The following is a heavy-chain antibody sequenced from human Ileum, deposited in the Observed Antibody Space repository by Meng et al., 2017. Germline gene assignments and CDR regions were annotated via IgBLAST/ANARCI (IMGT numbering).Heavy chain of an antibody. D-gene: IGHD5/OR15-5a*01. CDR1: GYTLTELS. Sequence: ASVKVSCKVSGYTLTELSIHWVRQAPGKGLEWMGGFDPEDGETIYTQKFQGRVTMTEDTSTDTAYMELSSLRSEDTAVYYCATDQGHSYIVSAHYYYAMDVWGQGTAVNVSS. V-gene: IGHV1-24*01. J-gene: IGHJ6*01. CDR2: FDPEDGET. CDR3: ATDQGHSYIVSAHYYYAMDV.